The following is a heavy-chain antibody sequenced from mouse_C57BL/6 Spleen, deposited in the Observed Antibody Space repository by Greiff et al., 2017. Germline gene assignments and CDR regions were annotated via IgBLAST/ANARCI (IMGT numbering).Heavy chain of an antibody. CDR2: IDPSDSYT. Sequence: QVQLQQPGAGLVRPGTSVKLSCKASGYTFTSYWMHWVKQRPGQGLEWIGVIDPSDSYTNYNQKFKGKATLTVDTSSSTAYMQLSSLTSEDSAVYYCAPLMTTIVPFDSWGQGTTLTVSS. CDR1: GYTFTSYW. D-gene: IGHD1-1*01. J-gene: IGHJ2*01. CDR3: APLMTTIVPFDS. V-gene: IGHV1-59*01.